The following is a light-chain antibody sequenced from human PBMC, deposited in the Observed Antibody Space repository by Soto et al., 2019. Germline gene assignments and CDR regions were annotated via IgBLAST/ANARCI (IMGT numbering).Light chain of an antibody. V-gene: IGLV1-47*01. Sequence: QLVLTQPPSASGTPGQRVTISCSGSSSNIGSKTVAWYQQLPGTAPKLVIYANSQRPSGVPDRFSGSKSGTSASLAISGLRSEDEADYYCATWDDSLRGVLFGGGTKLTVL. CDR3: ATWDDSLRGVL. J-gene: IGLJ2*01. CDR1: SSNIGSKT. CDR2: ANS.